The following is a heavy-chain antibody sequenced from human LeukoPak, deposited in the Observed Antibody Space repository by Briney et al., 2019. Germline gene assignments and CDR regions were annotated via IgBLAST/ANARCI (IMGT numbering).Heavy chain of an antibody. V-gene: IGHV4-30-4*01. J-gene: IGHJ4*02. D-gene: IGHD1-26*01. Sequence: SETLSLTCTVSGGSISNDDYYWTWIRQSPGKGLEWIGYIFYRGSTYYNPSLRSRLTISVDTSKNQFSMKLTSVTAADTAIYFCARDQRSSGSNIFDYWGQGTLVTVSS. CDR1: GGSISNDDYY. CDR3: ARDQRSSGSNIFDY. CDR2: IFYRGST.